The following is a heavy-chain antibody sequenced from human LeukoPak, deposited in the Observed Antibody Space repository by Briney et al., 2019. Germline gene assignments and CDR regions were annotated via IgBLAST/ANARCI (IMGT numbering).Heavy chain of an antibody. J-gene: IGHJ4*02. V-gene: IGHV4-4*07. CDR1: GGSISSYY. Sequence: PSETLSLTCTVSGGSISSYYWSWIRQPAGKGLDWIGRIYTSGSTNYNPSLKSRVPMSVDTSKNQFSLKLSSVTAADTAVYYCARDHGYYGSGSRLFWFDYWGQGTLVTVSS. D-gene: IGHD3-10*01. CDR2: IYTSGST. CDR3: ARDHGYYGSGSRLFWFDY.